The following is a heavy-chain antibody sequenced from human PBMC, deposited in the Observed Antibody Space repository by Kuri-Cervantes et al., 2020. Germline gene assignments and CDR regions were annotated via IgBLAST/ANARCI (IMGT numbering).Heavy chain of an antibody. D-gene: IGHD1-26*01. CDR1: GGSISSYY. Sequence: SETLSLTCTVSGGSISSYYWSWIRQPPGKGLEWIGYIYYSGSTNYNPSLKSRVTISVDTSKNQFSLKLSSVTAADTAVYYCVRGTHGATALDYWGQGTLVTVSS. J-gene: IGHJ4*02. CDR3: VRGTHGATALDY. CDR2: IYYSGST. V-gene: IGHV4-59*01.